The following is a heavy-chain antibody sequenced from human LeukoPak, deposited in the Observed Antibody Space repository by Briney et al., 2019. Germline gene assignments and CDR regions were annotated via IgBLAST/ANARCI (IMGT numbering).Heavy chain of an antibody. CDR3: ARAVEWGPAYYFDY. J-gene: IGHJ4*02. CDR2: INHSGST. V-gene: IGHV4-34*01. D-gene: IGHD4-23*01. Sequence: PSETLSLTCAVYGGSFSGYYWSWIRQPPGKGLEWIGEINHSGSTNYNPSLKSRVTISVDTSKNQFSLKLSSVTAADTAVYYCARAVEWGPAYYFDYWGQGTLVTVSS. CDR1: GGSFSGYY.